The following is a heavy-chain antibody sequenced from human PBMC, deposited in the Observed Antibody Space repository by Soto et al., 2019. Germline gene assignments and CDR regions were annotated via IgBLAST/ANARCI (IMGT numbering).Heavy chain of an antibody. D-gene: IGHD4-17*01. V-gene: IGHV3-53*01. Sequence: GGSLRLSCAASGFTVSSNYMSWVRQAPGKGLEWVSVIYSGGSTYYADSVKGRFTISRDNSKNTLYLQMNSLRAEDTAVYYCARAVRYGDYFPLSKSYYFDYWGQGTLVTVSS. CDR3: ARAVRYGDYFPLSKSYYFDY. J-gene: IGHJ4*02. CDR2: IYSGGST. CDR1: GFTVSSNY.